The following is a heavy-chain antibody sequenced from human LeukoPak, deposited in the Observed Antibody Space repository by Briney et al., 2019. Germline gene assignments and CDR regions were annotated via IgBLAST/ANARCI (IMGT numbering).Heavy chain of an antibody. CDR1: GFTFNTYT. J-gene: IGHJ4*02. CDR3: ARDRGSGWYGGELDY. CDR2: ISSSSSYI. D-gene: IGHD6-19*01. Sequence: GGSLRLSCAASGFTFNTYTMNWVRQAPGKGLKWVSSISSSSSYIYYADSVKGRFTISRDNAKNSLYLQMNSLRAEDTAVYYCARDRGSGWYGGELDYWGQGTLVTVSS. V-gene: IGHV3-21*01.